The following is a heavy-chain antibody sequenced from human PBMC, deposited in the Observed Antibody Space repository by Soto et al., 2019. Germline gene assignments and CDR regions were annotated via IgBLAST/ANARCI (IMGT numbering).Heavy chain of an antibody. CDR2: INPHGGET. D-gene: IGHD2-15*01. CDR3: ARVPYTSGLLFSLDH. V-gene: IGHV1-46*01. CDR1: GYLFTYYH. Sequence: ATVKVCGKASGYLFTYYHIHWMRQAPGQGLEWMGIINPHGGETWYAQTFQGRVAMTRDTSTSTVYMEVSSLRYEDPALYYCARVPYTSGLLFSLDHWGQGTLVTVSS. J-gene: IGHJ4*02.